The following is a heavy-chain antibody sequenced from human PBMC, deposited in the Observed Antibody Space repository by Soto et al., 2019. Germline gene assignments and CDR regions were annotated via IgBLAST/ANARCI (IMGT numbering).Heavy chain of an antibody. CDR1: GFTFSSDV. CDR2: ISVSGGNT. Sequence: PGGSLRLSCAASGFTFSSDVMSWVRQAPGKGLEWVSAISVSGGNTYYADSVKGRFTISRDNSKNTLYLQMNSLRAEDTALYYCAKHVGSSGYTPFDYWGQGT. D-gene: IGHD3-22*01. V-gene: IGHV3-23*01. J-gene: IGHJ4*02. CDR3: AKHVGSSGYTPFDY.